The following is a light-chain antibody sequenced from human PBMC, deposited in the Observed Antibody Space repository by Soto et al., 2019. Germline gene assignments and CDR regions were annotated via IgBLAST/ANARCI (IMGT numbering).Light chain of an antibody. J-gene: IGKJ4*01. CDR2: GSS. CDR1: ENVGTN. Sequence: IVMTQSPATLSVSPGEGVTLSCRAIENVGTNLAWYQQKPGQAPRLLMYGSSTRATGIPATFSGSGSGTEFTLTISSLQSEESAVYYCQQYNNWGLSFGGGTRVEIK. CDR3: QQYNNWGLS. V-gene: IGKV3D-15*01.